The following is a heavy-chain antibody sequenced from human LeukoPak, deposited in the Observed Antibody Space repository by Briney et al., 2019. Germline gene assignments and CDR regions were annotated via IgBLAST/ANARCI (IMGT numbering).Heavy chain of an antibody. CDR1: GFTFSSYA. J-gene: IGHJ4*02. D-gene: IGHD1-26*01. CDR3: AKIEVYSGTYRGFFES. CDR2: ISGRGAST. Sequence: GGSLRLSCAASGFTFSSYAMSWVRQAPGKGLVWVSAISGRGASTYYADSVRGRFTISRDNSKDTLYLQMNSLRAEDTAVYYCAKIEVYSGTYRGFFESWGQGTLVTVSS. V-gene: IGHV3-23*01.